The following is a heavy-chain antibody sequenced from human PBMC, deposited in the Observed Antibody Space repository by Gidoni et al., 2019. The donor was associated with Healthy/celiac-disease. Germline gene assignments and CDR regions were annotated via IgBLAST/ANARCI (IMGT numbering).Heavy chain of an antibody. Sequence: QVQLPESGPGLVKPSETLSLTCTVSGGSISSYYWSWIRQPPGKGLEWIGYIYYSGSTNYNPSLKSRVTISVDTAKNQCSLKLSSVTAADTAVYYCARDQSLNWNLGNKGYYYGMDVWGQGTTVTVSS. CDR1: GGSISSYY. J-gene: IGHJ6*02. CDR2: IYYSGST. D-gene: IGHD1-1*01. V-gene: IGHV4-59*01. CDR3: ARDQSLNWNLGNKGYYYGMDV.